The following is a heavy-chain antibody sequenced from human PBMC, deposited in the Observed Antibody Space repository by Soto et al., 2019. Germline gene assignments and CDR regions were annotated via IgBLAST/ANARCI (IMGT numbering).Heavy chain of an antibody. Sequence: QLQLQESGPGLVKPSETLSLTCTVSGGSISSSSYYWGWIRQPPGKGLEWIGSIYYSGSTYYNPSLKSRVTISVDTSKNQFSLKLSSVTAADTAVYYCADGPGDSSGYYIAFDIWGQGTMVTVSS. CDR3: ADGPGDSSGYYIAFDI. V-gene: IGHV4-39*01. CDR2: IYYSGST. J-gene: IGHJ3*02. D-gene: IGHD3-22*01. CDR1: GGSISSSSYY.